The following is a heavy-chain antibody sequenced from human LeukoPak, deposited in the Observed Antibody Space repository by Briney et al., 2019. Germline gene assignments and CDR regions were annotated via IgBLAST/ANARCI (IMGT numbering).Heavy chain of an antibody. J-gene: IGHJ4*02. D-gene: IGHD3-10*01. CDR1: GYSISSGYY. CDR3: ARVMYYYGSGNYFDY. CDR2: IYHSGST. V-gene: IGHV4-38-2*02. Sequence: SETLSLTCTVSGYSISSGYYWGWIRQPPGKGLEWIGSIYHSGSTYYNPSLKSRVTISVDTSKNQFSLKLSSVTAADTAVYYCARVMYYYGSGNYFDYWGQGTLVTVSS.